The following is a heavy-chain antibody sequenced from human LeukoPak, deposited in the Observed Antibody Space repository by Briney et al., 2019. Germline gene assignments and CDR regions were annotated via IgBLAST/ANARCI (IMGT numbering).Heavy chain of an antibody. Sequence: SETLSLTCTVSGGSISSSSHYWGWVRQPPGKGLECIGFIYYTESTYSNPSLKSRVALSIDRTKNQFSLKLSSVTAADTAVYYCARSSYYDTSGYYDYWGQGALVTVSS. CDR3: ARSSYYDTSGYYDY. J-gene: IGHJ4*02. CDR1: GGSISSSSHY. D-gene: IGHD3-22*01. CDR2: IYYTEST. V-gene: IGHV4-39*01.